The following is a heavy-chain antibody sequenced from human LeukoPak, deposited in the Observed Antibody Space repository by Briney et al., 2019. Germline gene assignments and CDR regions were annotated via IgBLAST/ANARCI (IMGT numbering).Heavy chain of an antibody. CDR3: ATETNGRHYDY. J-gene: IGHJ4*02. Sequence: GGSLRLSCTASGLTFSTSGFNWVRQAPGKGLEWVASIGPTGSDRYHADSIKGRFTISRDNVNNFLYLQMNSLRAEDTAVYYCATETNGRHYDYWGQGTLLTVSS. CDR2: IGPTGSDR. V-gene: IGHV3-21*06. CDR1: GLTFSTSG. D-gene: IGHD1-14*01.